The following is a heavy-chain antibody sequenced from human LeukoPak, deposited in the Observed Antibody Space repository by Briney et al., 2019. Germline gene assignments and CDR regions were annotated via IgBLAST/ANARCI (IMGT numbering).Heavy chain of an antibody. V-gene: IGHV1-24*01. Sequence: ASVTVSCKVSVNCLRVLSIQSGEQAPGKGLECMGGFDPDEAKMVYAQNFQGRVTMTEDTSTQTAYMELSSLTSDDTAVYYCTTRSGDFWSGFVNWGQGTLVTVSS. CDR2: FDPDEAKM. CDR1: VNCLRVLS. J-gene: IGHJ4*02. D-gene: IGHD3-3*01. CDR3: TTRSGDFWSGFVN.